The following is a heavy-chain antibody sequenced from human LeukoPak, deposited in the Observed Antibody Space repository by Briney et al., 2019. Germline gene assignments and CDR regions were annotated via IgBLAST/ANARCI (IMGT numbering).Heavy chain of an antibody. CDR1: GGSISSYY. CDR3: ARLWSGESTRDAFDI. V-gene: IGHV4-59*01. Sequence: SETLSLTCTVSGGSISSYYWSWIRQPPGKGLEWIGYIYYSGSTNYNPSLKSRVTISVDTSKNQFSLKLSSVTAADTAVYYCARLWSGESTRDAFDIWGQGTMVTVSS. J-gene: IGHJ3*02. CDR2: IYYSGST. D-gene: IGHD3-10*01.